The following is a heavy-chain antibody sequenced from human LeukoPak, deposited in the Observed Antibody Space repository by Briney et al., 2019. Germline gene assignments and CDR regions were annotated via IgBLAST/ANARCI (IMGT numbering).Heavy chain of an antibody. CDR1: GGSISSSSYY. D-gene: IGHD6-6*01. CDR2: IYYSWST. J-gene: IGHJ3*02. V-gene: IGHV4-39*07. Sequence: SETLSLTCTVSGGSISSSSYYWGWLRQPPGKGLEWIGSIYYSWSTYYNPSLKRRVTISVHTSKNQFSLKLSSVIAADTAVYDCAKDRSTDAFDIWGQGTMVTVSS. CDR3: AKDRSTDAFDI.